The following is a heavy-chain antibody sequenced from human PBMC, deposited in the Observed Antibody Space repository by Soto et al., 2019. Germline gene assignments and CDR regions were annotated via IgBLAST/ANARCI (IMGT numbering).Heavy chain of an antibody. Sequence: SVKVSCKASGGTFSSYAISWVRQAPGQGLEWMGGIIPIFGTANYAQKFQGRVTITADESTSTAYMELSSLRSEDTAVYYCARGHHYGGNSEAFDIWGQGTMVTVSS. CDR2: IIPIFGTA. D-gene: IGHD4-17*01. CDR1: GGTFSSYA. V-gene: IGHV1-69*13. J-gene: IGHJ3*02. CDR3: ARGHHYGGNSEAFDI.